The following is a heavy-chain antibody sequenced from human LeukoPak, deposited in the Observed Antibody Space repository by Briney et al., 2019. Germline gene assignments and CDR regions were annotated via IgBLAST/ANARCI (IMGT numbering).Heavy chain of an antibody. V-gene: IGHV3-13*01. CDR3: VREPAYTGTWWYPDL. D-gene: IGHD3-16*01. CDR2: IDPAGQT. CDR1: GFTFSNYD. J-gene: IGHJ2*01. Sequence: GSLRLSCVASGFTFSNYDMHWVRQGTGKGLEWIAAIDPAGQTWYSDSVKGRFTISRENAKNALYLQMNSLRAADTAVYYCVREPAYTGTWWYPDLWGRGTLVTVAS.